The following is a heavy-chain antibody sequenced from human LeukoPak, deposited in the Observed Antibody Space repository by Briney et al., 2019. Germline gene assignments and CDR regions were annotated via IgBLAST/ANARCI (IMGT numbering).Heavy chain of an antibody. Sequence: SSETLSLTCTVSGASITSDYWSWIRQPPGKGLEWIGNIYYTGSANYNPSLMSRVTISLDMSYNHFSLKLSSVTAADTAVYYCARGEWWFDPWGQGTLVTVSS. CDR3: ARGEWWFDP. CDR2: IYYTGSA. CDR1: GASITSDY. V-gene: IGHV4-59*01. J-gene: IGHJ5*02. D-gene: IGHD2-8*01.